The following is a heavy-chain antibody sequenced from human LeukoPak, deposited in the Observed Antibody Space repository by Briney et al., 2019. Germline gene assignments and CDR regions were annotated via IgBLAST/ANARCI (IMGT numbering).Heavy chain of an antibody. CDR2: IYYSGST. J-gene: IGHJ4*02. V-gene: IGHV4-59*08. D-gene: IGHD6-13*01. CDR3: ARHGAGEAAAGGVFDY. CDR1: GGSISSYY. Sequence: SETLPLTCTVSGGSISSYYWSWIRQPPGKGLEWIGYIYYSGSTNYNPSLKSRVTISVDTSKNQFSLKLSSVTAADTAVYYCARHGAGEAAAGGVFDYWGQGTLVTVSS.